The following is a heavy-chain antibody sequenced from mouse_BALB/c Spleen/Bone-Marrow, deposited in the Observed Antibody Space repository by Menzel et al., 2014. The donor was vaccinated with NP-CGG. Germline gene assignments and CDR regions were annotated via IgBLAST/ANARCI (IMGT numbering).Heavy chain of an antibody. V-gene: IGHV14-3*02. CDR2: VDPANGNT. J-gene: IGHJ4*01. CDR1: GFNIKDTY. CDR3: ARGIPYYPMDF. Sequence: EVQLQQSGAELVKPGASVKLSCTASGFNIKDTYMHWVKQRPEQGLEWIGRVDPANGNTKFAPKFQGKATITADTSSNTAYLHLSSLTSEDTAVYYCARGIPYYPMDFWGQGTSATVSS. D-gene: IGHD5-1-1*01.